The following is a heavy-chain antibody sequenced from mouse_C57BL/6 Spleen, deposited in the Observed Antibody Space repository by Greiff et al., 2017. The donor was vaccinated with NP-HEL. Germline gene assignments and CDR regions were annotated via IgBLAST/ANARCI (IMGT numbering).Heavy chain of an antibody. J-gene: IGHJ1*03. V-gene: IGHV1-22*01. CDR3: ARGIYYYGSSYGYFDV. D-gene: IGHD1-1*01. Sequence: EVKLQESGPELVKPGASVKMSCKASGYTFTDYNMHWVKQSHGKSLEWIGYINPNNGGTSYNQKFKGKATLTVNKSSSTAYMELRSLTSEDSAVYYCARGIYYYGSSYGYFDVWGTGTTVTVSS. CDR1: GYTFTDYN. CDR2: INPNNGGT.